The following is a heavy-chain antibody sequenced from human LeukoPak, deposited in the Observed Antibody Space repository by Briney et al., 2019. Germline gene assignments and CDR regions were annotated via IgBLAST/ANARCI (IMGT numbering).Heavy chain of an antibody. J-gene: IGHJ4*02. D-gene: IGHD2-2*01. CDR2: IYYSGST. Sequence: PSQTLSLTCTVPGGSISSGGYYWSWIRQHPGKGLEWIGYIYYSGSTYYNPSLKSRVTISVDTSKNQFSLKLSSVTAADTAVYYCARVGDIVVVPAEYYFDYWGQGTLVTVSS. V-gene: IGHV4-31*03. CDR1: GGSISSGGYY. CDR3: ARVGDIVVVPAEYYFDY.